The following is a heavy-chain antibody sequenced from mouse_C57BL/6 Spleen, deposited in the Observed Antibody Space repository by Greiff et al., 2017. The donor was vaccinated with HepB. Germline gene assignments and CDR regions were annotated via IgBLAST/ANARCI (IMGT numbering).Heavy chain of an antibody. D-gene: IGHD2-4*01. CDR2: IYPGDGDT. Sequence: VQLQQSGAELVKPGASVKISCKASGYAFSSYWMNWVKQRPGKGLEWIGQIYPGDGDTNYNGKFKGKATLTADKSSSTAYMQLSSLTSEDSAVYFGARGGLRPSWFAYWGQGTLVTVSA. CDR1: GYAFSSYW. J-gene: IGHJ3*01. V-gene: IGHV1-80*01. CDR3: ARGGLRPSWFAY.